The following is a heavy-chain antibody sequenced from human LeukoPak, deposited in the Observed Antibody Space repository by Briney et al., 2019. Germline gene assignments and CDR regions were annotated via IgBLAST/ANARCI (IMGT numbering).Heavy chain of an antibody. Sequence: GGSLRLSCAASGFTFSSYAMSWVRQAPGKGLEWVSAISGSGGSTYYADSVKGRFTISRDNSKNTLYLQMNSLRAEDTAVYYCANGGVPWFGNDAFDIWGQGTMVTVSS. CDR3: ANGGVPWFGNDAFDI. J-gene: IGHJ3*02. CDR1: GFTFSSYA. D-gene: IGHD3-10*01. V-gene: IGHV3-23*01. CDR2: ISGSGGST.